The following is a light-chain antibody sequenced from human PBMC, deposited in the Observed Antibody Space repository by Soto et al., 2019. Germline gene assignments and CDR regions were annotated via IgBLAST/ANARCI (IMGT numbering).Light chain of an antibody. CDR1: QSVGSNY. J-gene: IGKJ1*01. Sequence: IVLTQSPGTLSLSPGDRATLSCRASQSVGSNYLGWYQQKPGQTPRLLIYGTSNRATGIPDRFSGSGSGTDFTLTISRLEPEDFAVYYYQQYSNSPPWTFGQGTKVEIK. CDR3: QQYSNSPPWT. CDR2: GTS. V-gene: IGKV3-20*01.